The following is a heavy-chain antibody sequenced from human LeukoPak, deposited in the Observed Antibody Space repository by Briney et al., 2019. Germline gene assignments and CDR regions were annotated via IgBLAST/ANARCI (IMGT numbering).Heavy chain of an antibody. CDR1: GFTVSSNY. CDR2: IYSGGST. D-gene: IGHD3-22*01. CDR3: ARDGWLFLYHYYGKDV. J-gene: IGHJ6*02. V-gene: IGHV3-66*01. Sequence: GGSLRLSCAASGFTVSSNYMSWVRQAPGKGLEWVSVIYSGGSTYYADSVKGRFTISRDNSKNTLYLQMNSLRAEDTAVYYCARDGWLFLYHYYGKDVWGQGTTSTVSS.